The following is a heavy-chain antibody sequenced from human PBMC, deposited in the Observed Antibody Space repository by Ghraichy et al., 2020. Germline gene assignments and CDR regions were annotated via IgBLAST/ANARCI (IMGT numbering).Heavy chain of an antibody. D-gene: IGHD1-7*01. CDR1: GFTFSAYG. J-gene: IGHJ4*02. CDR3: ARGGNNWNYRSFFDY. V-gene: IGHV3-33*01. Sequence: GGSLRLSCAASGFTFSAYGMHWVRQAPGKGLEWVAVVWYDGTNTYYPDSVKGRFTISRDNSKNTLYLQMNSLRAEDTAVYYCARGGNNWNYRSFFDYWGQGTLVTVSS. CDR2: VWYDGTNT.